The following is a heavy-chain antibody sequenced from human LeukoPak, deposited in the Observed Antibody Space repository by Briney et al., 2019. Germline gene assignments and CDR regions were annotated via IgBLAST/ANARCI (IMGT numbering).Heavy chain of an antibody. Sequence: GASVKVSCKASGYTFTSYGISWVRQAPGQGLEWMGWISAYNGNTNYAQKLQGRVTMTTDTSTSTAYMELRSLRSDDTAVYYCARGYYYDSSGYFKAPFDYWGQGTLVTVSS. CDR1: GYTFTSYG. CDR3: ARGYYYDSSGYFKAPFDY. J-gene: IGHJ4*02. D-gene: IGHD3-22*01. V-gene: IGHV1-18*01. CDR2: ISAYNGNT.